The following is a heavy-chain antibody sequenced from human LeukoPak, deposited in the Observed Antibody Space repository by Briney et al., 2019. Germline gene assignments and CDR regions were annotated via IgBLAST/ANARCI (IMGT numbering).Heavy chain of an antibody. CDR1: GFTFSSYN. J-gene: IGHJ4*02. CDR3: ATSLGPLTEY. D-gene: IGHD7-27*01. Sequence: GGSLRLSCAASGFTFSSYNMNWVRQAPGKGLEWVSSISSSSSYIYYADSVKGRFTISRDNAKNSLYLQMNSLRAEDTAVYYCATSLGPLTEYWGQGTLVTVSS. V-gene: IGHV3-21*01. CDR2: ISSSSSYI.